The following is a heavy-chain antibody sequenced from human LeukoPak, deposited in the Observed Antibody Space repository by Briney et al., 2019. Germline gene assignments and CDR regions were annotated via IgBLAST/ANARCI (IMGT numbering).Heavy chain of an antibody. D-gene: IGHD3-22*01. CDR1: GFTFSSYW. Sequence: GGSLRLSCAASGFTFSSYWMSWVRQAPGKGLEWVANIKQDGSEKYYVDSVKGRFTISRDNAKNSLYLQMNSLRAEDTAVYYCARVSIYYYDSSGYNFDYWGQGTLVTVSS. V-gene: IGHV3-7*01. CDR2: IKQDGSEK. CDR3: ARVSIYYYDSSGYNFDY. J-gene: IGHJ4*02.